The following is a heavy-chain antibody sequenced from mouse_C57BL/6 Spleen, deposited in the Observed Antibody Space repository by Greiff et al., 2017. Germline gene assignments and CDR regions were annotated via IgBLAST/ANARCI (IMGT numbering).Heavy chain of an antibody. CDR1: GYAFSSSW. V-gene: IGHV1-82*01. Sequence: VKLVESGPELVKPGASVKISCKASGYAFSSSWMNWVKQRPGKGLEWIGRIYPGDGDTNYNGKFKGKATLTADKSSSTAYMQLSSLTSGDSAVYCCARDYGSSDGANFDYWGQGTTLTVSS. J-gene: IGHJ2*01. D-gene: IGHD1-1*01. CDR3: ARDYGSSDGANFDY. CDR2: IYPGDGDT.